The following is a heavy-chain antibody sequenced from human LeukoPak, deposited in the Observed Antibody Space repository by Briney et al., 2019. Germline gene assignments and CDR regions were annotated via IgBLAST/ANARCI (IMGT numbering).Heavy chain of an antibody. CDR1: GGSFSGYY. J-gene: IGHJ4*02. CDR3: ARGYYDSSGYYGFDY. CDR2: INHSGST. D-gene: IGHD3-22*01. Sequence: PSETLSLTCAVYGGSFSGYYWSWIRQPPGKGLEWIGEINHSGSTNYNPSLKSRVTISVDTSKNQFSLKLSSVTAADTAVYYCARGYYDSSGYYGFDYWGQGTLVTVSS. V-gene: IGHV4-34*01.